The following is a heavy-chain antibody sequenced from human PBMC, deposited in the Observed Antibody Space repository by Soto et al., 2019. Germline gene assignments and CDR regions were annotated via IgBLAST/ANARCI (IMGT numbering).Heavy chain of an antibody. D-gene: IGHD5-12*01. CDR1: GFSLSTSGVG. Sequence: QITLKESGPTLVKPTQTLTLTCTLSGFSLSTSGVGVGWIRQPPGKALEWLALIYWDDDKRYSPSLKRRVTITKDTSKNQVALTMTNMDPVDTATYYCTLSTIVGTILLFDFWGQGTLVTVSS. CDR3: TLSTIVGTILLFDF. J-gene: IGHJ4*02. V-gene: IGHV2-5*02. CDR2: IYWDDDK.